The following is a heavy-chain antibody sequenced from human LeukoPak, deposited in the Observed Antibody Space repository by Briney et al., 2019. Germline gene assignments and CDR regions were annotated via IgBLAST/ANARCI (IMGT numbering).Heavy chain of an antibody. J-gene: IGHJ4*02. CDR3: ARETGDTLGSYFDY. D-gene: IGHD7-27*01. Sequence: ASVKVSCKASGYTFTGYYMHWVRQAPGQGLEWMGWINPNSGGTNYAQKFQGRVTMTRDTSISTAYMELSRLRSDDTAVYYCARETGDTLGSYFDYWGQGTLVTVSS. CDR1: GYTFTGYY. V-gene: IGHV1-2*02. CDR2: INPNSGGT.